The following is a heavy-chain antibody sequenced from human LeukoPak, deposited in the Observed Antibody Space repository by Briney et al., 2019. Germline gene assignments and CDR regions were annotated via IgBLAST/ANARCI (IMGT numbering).Heavy chain of an antibody. D-gene: IGHD6-6*01. Sequence: GRSLRLSCAASGFTFSSYSMNWVRQAPGKGLEWVSSISSSSSYIYYADSVKGRFTISRDNAKNSLYLQMNSLRAEDTAVYYCARGSRIAARPRQIDYWGQGTLVTVSS. J-gene: IGHJ4*02. V-gene: IGHV3-21*01. CDR2: ISSSSSYI. CDR1: GFTFSSYS. CDR3: ARGSRIAARPRQIDY.